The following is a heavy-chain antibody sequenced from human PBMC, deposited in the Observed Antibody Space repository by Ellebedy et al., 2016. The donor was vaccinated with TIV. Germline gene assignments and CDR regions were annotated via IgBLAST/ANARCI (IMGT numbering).Heavy chain of an antibody. Sequence: PGGSLRLSCAASGFTFSSAWMSWVRQAPGKGLAWVGRIKSSTDGGTTDFAAPLKGRFTISRDDSKNTLYLQMNSLKTEDTAVYYCTAGRLNYYGSGRPLDSWGQGTLVTVSS. CDR1: GFTFSSAW. J-gene: IGHJ4*02. CDR2: IKSSTDGGTT. D-gene: IGHD3-10*01. CDR3: TAGRLNYYGSGRPLDS. V-gene: IGHV3-15*01.